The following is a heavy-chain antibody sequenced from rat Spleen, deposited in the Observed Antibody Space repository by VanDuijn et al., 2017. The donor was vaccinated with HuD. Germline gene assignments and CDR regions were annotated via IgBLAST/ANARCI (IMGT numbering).Heavy chain of an antibody. J-gene: IGHJ3*01. D-gene: IGHD1-1*01. Sequence: EVQLVESGGGLVQPGRSLKLSCEGSGFTFSSYWMYWIRQSPGKGLEWVSSINIDGGSTFYADSVKGRLTISRDNAKSTRYLQMDSLRSEDTATYYCARSEGVHYYLPFADWGQGTLVTVSS. CDR3: ARSEGVHYYLPFAD. CDR2: INIDGGST. CDR1: GFTFSSYW. V-gene: IGHV5-58*01.